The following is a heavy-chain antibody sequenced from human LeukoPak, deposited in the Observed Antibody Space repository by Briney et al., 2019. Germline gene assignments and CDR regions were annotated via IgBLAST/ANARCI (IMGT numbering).Heavy chain of an antibody. CDR3: ARDKQQLVHLSQGASGSGSWYFDL. CDR2: IYTSGST. V-gene: IGHV4-4*07. J-gene: IGHJ2*01. D-gene: IGHD6-13*01. CDR1: GGSISSYY. Sequence: SETLSLTCTVSGGSISSYYWSWIRQPAGKGLEWIGRIYTSGSTNYNPSLKSRVTMSVDTSKNQFSLKLSSVTAADTAVYYCARDKQQLVHLSQGASGSGSWYFDLWGRGTLVTVSS.